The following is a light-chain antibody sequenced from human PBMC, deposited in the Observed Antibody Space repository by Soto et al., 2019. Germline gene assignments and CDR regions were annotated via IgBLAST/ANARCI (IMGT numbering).Light chain of an antibody. CDR3: CSYAGTL. CDR2: EGS. Sequence: QSALTQPASVSGSPGQSITISCTGTSSDVGSYNLVSWYQQHPGKAPKLMIYEGSKRPSGVSNRFSGSKSGNTASLTISGLHAEDEADYYCCSYAGTLFGGGTKLTVL. J-gene: IGLJ2*01. CDR1: SSDVGSYNL. V-gene: IGLV2-23*01.